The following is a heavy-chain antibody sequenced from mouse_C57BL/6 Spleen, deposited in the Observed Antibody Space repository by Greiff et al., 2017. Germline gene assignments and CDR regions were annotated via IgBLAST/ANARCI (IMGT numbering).Heavy chain of an antibody. V-gene: IGHV1-52*01. CDR2: IDPSDSET. CDR3: ARRGTTAYYYAMDY. D-gene: IGHD1-2*01. J-gene: IGHJ4*01. CDR1: GYTFTSYW. Sequence: VQLQQPGAELVRPGSSVKLSCKASGYTFTSYWMHWVKQRPIQGLEWIGNIDPSDSETHYNQQFKDKATLTVDKSSSTAYMQLSSLTSEDSAVYYCARRGTTAYYYAMDYWGQGTSVTVSS.